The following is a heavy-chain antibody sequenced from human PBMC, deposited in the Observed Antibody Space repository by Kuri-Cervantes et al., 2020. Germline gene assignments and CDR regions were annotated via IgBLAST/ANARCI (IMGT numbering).Heavy chain of an antibody. CDR3: ARLEVISTDYFDH. Sequence: SETLSLTCTVSGGSVSSGSYYWSWIRQPPGKGLEWIGYIYYSGSTNYNPSLKSRVTIYVDTSKNQFSLRLTSVTAADTSVYYCARLEVISTDYFDHWGQGTLVTVSS. CDR2: IYYSGST. CDR1: GGSVSSGSYY. J-gene: IGHJ4*02. V-gene: IGHV4-61*01. D-gene: IGHD3-22*01.